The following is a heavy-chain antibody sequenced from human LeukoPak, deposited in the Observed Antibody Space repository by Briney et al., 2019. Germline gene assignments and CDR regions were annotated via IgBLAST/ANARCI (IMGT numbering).Heavy chain of an antibody. Sequence: PGRSLRLSCAASGFTFSSYGMHWVRQASGKGLEWVGRIRTKANSYATTYAASVKGRFTMSRDDSKKTAFLQMNSLKTEDTAVYYCTRGQPRWFDPWGQGTLVTVSS. D-gene: IGHD1-14*01. J-gene: IGHJ5*02. CDR2: IRTKANSYAT. V-gene: IGHV3-73*01. CDR3: TRGQPRWFDP. CDR1: GFTFSSYG.